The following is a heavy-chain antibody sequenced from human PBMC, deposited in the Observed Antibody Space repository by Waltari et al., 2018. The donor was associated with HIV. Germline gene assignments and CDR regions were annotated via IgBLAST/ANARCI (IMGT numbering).Heavy chain of an antibody. V-gene: IGHV1-3*01. CDR3: ARWFSSSWYYYGMDV. CDR2: INAGNDNT. D-gene: IGHD6-13*01. J-gene: IGHJ6*02. CDR1: GYTLTSYA. Sequence: QVPLVQSGAEVKKAGAAVKVSCKASGYTLTSYAIHWVRQAPGQRLEWMGWINAGNDNTKYSQKFQGRVTITRDTSANTAYMELSSLRSEDTAVYYCARWFSSSWYYYGMDVWAKGPRSPSP.